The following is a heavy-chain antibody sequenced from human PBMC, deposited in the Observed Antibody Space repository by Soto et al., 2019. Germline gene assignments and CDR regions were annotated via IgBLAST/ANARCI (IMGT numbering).Heavy chain of an antibody. D-gene: IGHD1-1*01. CDR2: IKTKPGDGTI. Sequence: WGSLRLSCAASGLIFIDVWMTWVRQAPGKGLEWVGRIKTKPGDGTIDYAAPVRGRFTISRDDSKNTLYLQMTSLTPDDTGVYYCTTSNLGVDFWGPGTLVTVSS. J-gene: IGHJ4*02. CDR1: GLIFIDVW. CDR3: TTSNLGVDF. V-gene: IGHV3-15*01.